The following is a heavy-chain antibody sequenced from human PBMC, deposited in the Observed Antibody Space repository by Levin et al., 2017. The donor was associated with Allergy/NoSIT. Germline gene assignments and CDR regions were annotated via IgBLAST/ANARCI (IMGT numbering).Heavy chain of an antibody. CDR1: GGTFSSYA. V-gene: IGHV1-69*13. J-gene: IGHJ4*02. CDR3: ATRERRHGYSGYDGRQDY. D-gene: IGHD5-12*01. Sequence: SVKVSCKASGGTFSSYAISWVRQAPGQGLEWMGGIIPIFGTANYAQKFQGRVTITADESTSTAYMELSSLRSEDTAVYYCATRERRHGYSGYDGRQDYWGQGTLVTVSS. CDR2: IIPIFGTA.